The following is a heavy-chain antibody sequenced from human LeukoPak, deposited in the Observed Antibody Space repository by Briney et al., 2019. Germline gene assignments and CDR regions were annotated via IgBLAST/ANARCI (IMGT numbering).Heavy chain of an antibody. J-gene: IGHJ3*01. CDR3: ARSLTSTMIVVVIPYGAFDF. Sequence: ASVQVSCKASGYTFTSFYMHWVRQAPGQGLEWMGIINPSGGSTSYAQKFQGRVTMTRDTSTSTLYMELSSLRSEDTAVYYCARSLTSTMIVVVIPYGAFDFWGQGTMVTVSS. D-gene: IGHD3-22*01. V-gene: IGHV1-46*01. CDR2: INPSGGST. CDR1: GYTFTSFY.